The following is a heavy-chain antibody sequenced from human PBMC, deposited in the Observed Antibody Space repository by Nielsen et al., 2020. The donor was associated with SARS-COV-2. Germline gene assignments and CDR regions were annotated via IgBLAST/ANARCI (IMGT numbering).Heavy chain of an antibody. V-gene: IGHV4-39*07. D-gene: IGHD6-19*01. CDR3: ARDSSGWYVNLYYYYGMDV. Sequence: WIRQPPGKGLEWIGSIYYSGSTNYNPSLKSRVTISVDTSKNQFSLKLSSVTAADTAVYYCARDSSGWYVNLYYYYGMDVWGQGTTVTVSS. J-gene: IGHJ6*02. CDR2: IYYSGST.